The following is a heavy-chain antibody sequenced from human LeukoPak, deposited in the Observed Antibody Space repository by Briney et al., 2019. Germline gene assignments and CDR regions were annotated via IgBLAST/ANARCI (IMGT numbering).Heavy chain of an antibody. CDR3: ATSVRGVIIPIHY. J-gene: IGHJ4*02. CDR1: GYTLTELS. V-gene: IGHV1-24*01. Sequence: ASVKVSCKVSGYTLTELSMHWVRQAPGKGLEWMGGFDPGDGETIYAQKFQGRVTMTEDTSTDTAYMELSSLRSEDTAVYYCATSVRGVIIPIHYWGQGTLVTVSS. CDR2: FDPGDGET. D-gene: IGHD3-10*01.